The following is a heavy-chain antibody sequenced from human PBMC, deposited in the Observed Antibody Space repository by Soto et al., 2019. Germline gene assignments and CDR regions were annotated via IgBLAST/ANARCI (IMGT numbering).Heavy chain of an antibody. J-gene: IGHJ4*02. CDR1: GFTFSSYE. D-gene: IGHD6-13*01. CDR2: ISSGSDYT. Sequence: GGSLRLSCAASGFTFSSYEMNWVRQAPGKGPEWVSSISSGSDYTYYADSIKGRFTISRDNAKNSLYLQMNSLRAEDTAVYYCARGGSSSPYRFDYWGQGTLVTVSS. CDR3: ARGGSSSPYRFDY. V-gene: IGHV3-21*06.